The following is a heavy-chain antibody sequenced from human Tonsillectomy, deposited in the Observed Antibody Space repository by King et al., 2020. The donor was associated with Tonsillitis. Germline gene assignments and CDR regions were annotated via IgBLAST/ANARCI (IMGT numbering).Heavy chain of an antibody. V-gene: IGHV3-11*05. Sequence: VQLVESGGGLVKPGGSLRLSWAASGFTFSDYYRSWIRQAPGKGLDWVSYKSSRSTSPKHADCVKGRFTISRDNAENSLYLQMNSLRAEDTAVYYCARAGGGWYDAFDIWGQGTMVTVSS. CDR1: GFTFSDYY. J-gene: IGHJ3*02. D-gene: IGHD6-19*01. CDR2: KSSRSTSP. CDR3: ARAGGGWYDAFDI.